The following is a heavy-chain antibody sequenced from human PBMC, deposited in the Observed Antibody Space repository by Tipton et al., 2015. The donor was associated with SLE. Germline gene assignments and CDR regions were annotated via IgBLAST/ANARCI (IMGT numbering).Heavy chain of an antibody. CDR3: ARVERDYDFWSGYYPPSYFDY. D-gene: IGHD3-3*01. V-gene: IGHV4-34*01. Sequence: LRLSCAVYNGSFSDYYWSWIRQPPGKGLEWIGEINHSGSTNYNPSLKSRVTISVDTSKIQFSLNLNSVTAADTAVYYCARVERDYDFWSGYYPPSYFDYWGQGTLVTVSS. CDR1: NGSFSDYY. J-gene: IGHJ4*02. CDR2: INHSGST.